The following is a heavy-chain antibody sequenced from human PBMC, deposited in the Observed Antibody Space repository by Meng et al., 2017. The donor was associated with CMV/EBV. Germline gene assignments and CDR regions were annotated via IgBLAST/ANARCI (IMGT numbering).Heavy chain of an antibody. CDR1: GGTFSSYA. Sequence: QVKVGQSGAEVKKPGSSVKVSCKASGGTFSSYAISWVRQAPGQGLEWMGGIIPIFGTANYAQKFQGRVTITADESTSTAYMELSSLRSEDTAVYYCAREVDDYGDGWYFDLWGRGTLVTVSS. CDR3: AREVDDYGDGWYFDL. V-gene: IGHV1-69*01. D-gene: IGHD4-17*01. J-gene: IGHJ2*01. CDR2: IIPIFGTA.